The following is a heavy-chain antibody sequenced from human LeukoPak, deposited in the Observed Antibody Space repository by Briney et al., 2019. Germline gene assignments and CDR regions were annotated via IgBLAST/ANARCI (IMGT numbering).Heavy chain of an antibody. CDR1: RFTFSSYG. V-gene: IGHV3-33*01. D-gene: IGHD5-18*01. Sequence: GSLRLSCAASRFTFSSYGMHWVRQAPGKGLEWVAVIWYDGSNKYYADSVKGRFTISRDNAKNTLYLQMNSLRAEDTAVYCCARGPGIQLWSDYWGQGTLVTVSS. CDR3: ARGPGIQLWSDY. CDR2: IWYDGSNK. J-gene: IGHJ4*02.